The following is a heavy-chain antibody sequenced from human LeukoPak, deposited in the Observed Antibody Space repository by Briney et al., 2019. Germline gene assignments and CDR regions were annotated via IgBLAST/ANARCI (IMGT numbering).Heavy chain of an antibody. CDR1: GGSISSYC. Sequence: SETLSLTCTVSGGSISSYCWSWIRQPPGKGLEWIGYIYYSGSTNYNPSLKSRVTISVDTSKNQFSLKLSSVTAADTAVYYCARVVRERDYYMDVWGKGTTVTVSS. V-gene: IGHV4-59*01. CDR2: IYYSGST. CDR3: ARVVRERDYYMDV. D-gene: IGHD3-10*01. J-gene: IGHJ6*03.